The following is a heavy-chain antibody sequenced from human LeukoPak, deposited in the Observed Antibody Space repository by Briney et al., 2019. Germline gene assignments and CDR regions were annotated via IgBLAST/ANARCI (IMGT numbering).Heavy chain of an antibody. CDR1: GFTFSSYS. CDR3: ARVIVGATAAFDI. D-gene: IGHD1-26*01. CDR2: ISSSSSYI. Sequence: PGGSLRLSCAASGFTFSSYSMNWVRQAPGKGLEWVSSISSSSSYIYYADSVKGRFTISRDNAKNSLYLQMNSLRAEGTAVYYCARVIVGATAAFDIWGQGTMVTVSS. J-gene: IGHJ3*02. V-gene: IGHV3-21*01.